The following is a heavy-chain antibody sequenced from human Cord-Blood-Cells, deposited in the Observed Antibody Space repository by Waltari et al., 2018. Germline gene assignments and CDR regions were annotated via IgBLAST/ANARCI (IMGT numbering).Heavy chain of an antibody. Sequence: QVQLQESGPGLVKPSGTLSLTCAVSGGSISSSNWWSWVRQPPGKGLGWIGEIYHSGGTNYTPSLKSRVTISVDKSKNQFSLKLSSVTAADTAVYYCARTNSGSYSGDAFDIWGQGTMVTVSS. CDR1: GGSISSSNW. CDR2: IYHSGGT. V-gene: IGHV4-4*02. CDR3: ARTNSGSYSGDAFDI. D-gene: IGHD1-26*01. J-gene: IGHJ3*02.